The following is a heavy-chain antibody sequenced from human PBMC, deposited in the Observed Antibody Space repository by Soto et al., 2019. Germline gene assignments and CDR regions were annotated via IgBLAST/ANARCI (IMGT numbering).Heavy chain of an antibody. Sequence: LGESLNISCKGSGYSFTSYWIGLVRQMPGKGLEWMGIIYPGDSDTRYSPSFQGQVTISADKSISTAYLQWSSLKASDTTMYYCARRYSSSWWYFQHWGQGTLVTVSS. V-gene: IGHV5-51*01. CDR3: ARRYSSSWWYFQH. D-gene: IGHD6-13*01. J-gene: IGHJ1*01. CDR1: GYSFTSYW. CDR2: IYPGDSDT.